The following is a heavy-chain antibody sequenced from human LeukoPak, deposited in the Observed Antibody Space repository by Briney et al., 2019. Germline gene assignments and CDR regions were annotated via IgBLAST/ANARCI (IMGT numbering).Heavy chain of an antibody. CDR2: IYYSGST. J-gene: IGHJ6*03. D-gene: IGHD1-7*01. CDR3: ARTSINRNYYYYYYYYYMDV. Sequence: SETLSLTCTVSGGSISSYYWSWIRQPPGKGLEWIGYIYYSGSTNYNPSLKSRVTISVDTSKNQFSLKLSSVTVADTAVYYCARTSINRNYYYYYYYYYMDVWGKGTTVTVSS. V-gene: IGHV4-59*01. CDR1: GGSISSYY.